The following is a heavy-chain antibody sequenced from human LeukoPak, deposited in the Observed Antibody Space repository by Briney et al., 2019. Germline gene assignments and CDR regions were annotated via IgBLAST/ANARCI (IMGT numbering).Heavy chain of an antibody. CDR2: ISGSGGST. D-gene: IGHD3-22*01. Sequence: GGSLRLSCGASGFNFDNYGMNWVRQPPGKGLEWVSAISGSGGSTYYADSVKGRFTISRDNSKNTLYLQMNSLRAEDTAVYYCAKDPQDDYYDSSGSAFDYWGQGTLVTVSS. V-gene: IGHV3-23*01. J-gene: IGHJ4*02. CDR3: AKDPQDDYYDSSGSAFDY. CDR1: GFNFDNYG.